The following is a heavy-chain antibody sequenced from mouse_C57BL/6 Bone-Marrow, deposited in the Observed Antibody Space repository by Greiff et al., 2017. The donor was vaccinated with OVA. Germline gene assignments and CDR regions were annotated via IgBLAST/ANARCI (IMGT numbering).Heavy chain of an antibody. J-gene: IGHJ2*01. V-gene: IGHV5-9*01. Sequence: EVQGVESGGGLVKPGGSLKLSCAASGFTFSSYTMSWVRQTPEKRLEWVATISGGGGNTYYPDSVKGRFTISRDNAKNTLYLQMSSLRSEDTALYYCARHKRPYADFDYWGQGTTLTVSS. CDR2: ISGGGGNT. D-gene: IGHD1-1*01. CDR3: ARHKRPYADFDY. CDR1: GFTFSSYT.